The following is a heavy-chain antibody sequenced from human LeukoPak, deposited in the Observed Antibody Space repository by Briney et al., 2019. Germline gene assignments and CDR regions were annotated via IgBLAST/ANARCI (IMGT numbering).Heavy chain of an antibody. D-gene: IGHD2-2*01. V-gene: IGHV1-18*01. CDR3: AREYCSSTSCYESDY. CDR2: ISAYNGNT. J-gene: IGHJ4*02. Sequence: EASVKVSCKASGYTFTSYGISWVRQAPGQGLGWMGWISAYNGNTNYAQKLQGRVTMTTDTSTSTAYMELRSLRSDDTAVYYCAREYCSSTSCYESDYWGQGTLVTVSS. CDR1: GYTFTSYG.